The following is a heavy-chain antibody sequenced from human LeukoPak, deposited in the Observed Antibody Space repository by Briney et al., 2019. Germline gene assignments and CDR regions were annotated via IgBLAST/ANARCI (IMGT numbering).Heavy chain of an antibody. Sequence: MSSETLSLTCTVSGDSLRSHFCSWVRQSPGQGLEWIANMFFSGTTNSNPALKRRVTMSVDTSTSQFSLKLTSATAADTAVYYCALQYRGHDSMGIFDHWGRGMLVTVSS. D-gene: IGHD5-24*01. CDR2: MFFSGTT. CDR1: GDSLRSHF. J-gene: IGHJ4*01. CDR3: ALQYRGHDSMGIFDH. V-gene: IGHV4-59*11.